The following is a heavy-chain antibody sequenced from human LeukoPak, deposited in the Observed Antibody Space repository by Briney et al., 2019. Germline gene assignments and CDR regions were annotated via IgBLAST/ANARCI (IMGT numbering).Heavy chain of an antibody. V-gene: IGHV4-34*01. CDR1: GFTFIGYY. CDR2: INHSGST. CDR3: ARGGHRYYYYYYMDV. J-gene: IGHJ6*03. Sequence: KPGGSLRLSCAASGFTFIGYYWSWIRQPPGKGLEWIGEINHSGSTNYNPSLKSRVTISVDTSKNQFSLKLSSVTAADTAVYYCARGGHRYYYYYYMDVWGKGTTVTVSS.